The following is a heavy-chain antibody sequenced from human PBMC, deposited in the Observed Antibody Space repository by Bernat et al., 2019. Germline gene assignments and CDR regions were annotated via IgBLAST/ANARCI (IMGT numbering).Heavy chain of an antibody. CDR1: GGSISSSSYY. CDR2: IYYSGST. Sequence: LQLQESGPGLVKPSETLSLTCTVSGGSISSSSYYWGWIRQPPGTGLEWIGSIYYSGSTYYNPSLKSRVTISVDTSKNQFSLKLSSVTAADTAEYYCASTVGEVLRWFGGLFPWGQGTLVTVSS. CDR3: ASTVGEVLRWFGGLFP. J-gene: IGHJ5*02. V-gene: IGHV4-39*01. D-gene: IGHD3-10*01.